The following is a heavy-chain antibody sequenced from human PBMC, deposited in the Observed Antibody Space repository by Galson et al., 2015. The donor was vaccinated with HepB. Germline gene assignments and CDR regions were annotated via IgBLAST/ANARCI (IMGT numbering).Heavy chain of an antibody. J-gene: IGHJ3*02. CDR2: ISYDGSNK. Sequence: SLRLSCAASGFTFSSYGMHWVRQAPGKGLEWVAVISYDGSNKYYADSVRGRFTISRDNSKNTLYLQMNSLRAEDTAVYYCAKDFGGYDFWTTMGDIWGQGTMVTVSS. CDR1: GFTFSSYG. D-gene: IGHD3-3*01. V-gene: IGHV3-30*18. CDR3: AKDFGGYDFWTTMGDI.